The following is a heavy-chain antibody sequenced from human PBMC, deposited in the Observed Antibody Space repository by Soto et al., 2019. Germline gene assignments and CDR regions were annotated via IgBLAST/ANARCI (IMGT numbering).Heavy chain of an antibody. V-gene: IGHV3-7*01. CDR2: IKQDGTEK. CDR1: GFTFSNYW. CDR3: ASVAI. D-gene: IGHD5-12*01. J-gene: IGHJ4*02. Sequence: EVQLVESGGGLVQPGGSLRLSCAASGFTFSNYWMSWVRQAPGKGLEWVANIKQDGTEKNYVDSVSGRFTISRDNAKNSLDLQMNSLTDEDTAVYYCASVAIWGQGTLVTVSS.